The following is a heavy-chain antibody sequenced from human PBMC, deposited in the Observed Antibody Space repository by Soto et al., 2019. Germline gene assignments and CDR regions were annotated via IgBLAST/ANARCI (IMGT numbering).Heavy chain of an antibody. V-gene: IGHV1-8*01. CDR1: GYTFTTYD. D-gene: IGHD6-6*01. J-gene: IGHJ4*02. Sequence: QVQLVQSGAEVREPGASVKVSCKASGYTFTTYDINWVRQPSGQGLEWMGWMKPNSGDTGYGQKFQGRVALTRDTSTSTAYMELSGLKSEDTAVYYCVALARWGQGTLVTVSS. CDR3: VALAR. CDR2: MKPNSGDT.